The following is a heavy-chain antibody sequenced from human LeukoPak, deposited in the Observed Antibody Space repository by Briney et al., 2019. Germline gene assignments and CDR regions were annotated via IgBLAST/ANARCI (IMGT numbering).Heavy chain of an antibody. J-gene: IGHJ4*02. CDR1: GYTFTDYY. V-gene: IGHV1-2*04. Sequence: ASVKVSCKASGYTFTDYYMHWVRQAPGQGLEWIGWINPNSGGTRYAQKFQGWVALTTDTSISTTYMELSRLRSDDTAVYYCARNGDFLFDSWGQGTLVTVSS. CDR3: ARNGDFLFDS. CDR2: INPNSGGT. D-gene: IGHD4-17*01.